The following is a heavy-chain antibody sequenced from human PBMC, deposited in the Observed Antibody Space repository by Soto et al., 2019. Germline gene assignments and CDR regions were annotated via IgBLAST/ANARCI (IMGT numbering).Heavy chain of an antibody. J-gene: IGHJ6*02. CDR2: IIPIFGTA. Sequence: QVQLVQSGAEVKKPGSSVKVSCKASGGTFSRYAISWVRQAPGQGLEWMGGIIPIFGTANYAQKFQGRVMITADESTSTAYMELSSVRSEDTARYYCAREGGERYFDWLSNPYYYGMDVWGQGTTVTVS. V-gene: IGHV1-69*01. CDR1: GGTFSRYA. CDR3: AREGGERYFDWLSNPYYYGMDV. D-gene: IGHD3-9*01.